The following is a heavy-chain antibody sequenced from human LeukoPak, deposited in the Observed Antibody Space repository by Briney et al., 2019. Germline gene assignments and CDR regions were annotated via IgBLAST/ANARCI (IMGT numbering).Heavy chain of an antibody. CDR1: GGSFSGYY. V-gene: IGHV4-34*01. Sequence: PSETLSLTCAVYGGSFSGYYWSWIRQPPGKGLEWIGEINHSGSTNYNPSLKSRVTISVDTSKNQFSLKLSSVTAADTAVYYCARDYSDSSGYSPFQHWGQGTLVTVSS. J-gene: IGHJ1*01. CDR2: INHSGST. D-gene: IGHD3-22*01. CDR3: ARDYSDSSGYSPFQH.